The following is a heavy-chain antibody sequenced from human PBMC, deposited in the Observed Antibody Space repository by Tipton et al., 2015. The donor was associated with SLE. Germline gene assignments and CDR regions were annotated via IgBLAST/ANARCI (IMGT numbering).Heavy chain of an antibody. CDR2: ISGYIDNT. V-gene: IGHV1-18*01. Sequence: QSGPEVKKPGASVRVSCKASGYTFTSHGISWVRQAPGQGLEWMGWISGYIDNTKYAQKFQGRVTMTTDTSSSTAYTELRSLTSDDTAVYYCARESLTILGVVHHYYFDYWGQGTLVTVSS. J-gene: IGHJ4*02. CDR3: ARESLTILGVVHHYYFDY. D-gene: IGHD3-3*01. CDR1: GYTFTSHG.